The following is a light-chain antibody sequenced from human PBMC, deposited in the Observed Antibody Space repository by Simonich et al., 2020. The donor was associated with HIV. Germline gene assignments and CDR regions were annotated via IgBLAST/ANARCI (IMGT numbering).Light chain of an antibody. J-gene: IGLJ3*02. CDR2: EDT. Sequence: QSALTQPASVSGSPGQSITISCTGTSSNVGNSNLVSWYQQYPGKAPKLMIHEDTMRPSGVSKRFSASKSGNTASLTISGLQAEDEADYYCCSYAGSYTWVFGGGTKLTVL. CDR3: CSYAGSYTWV. V-gene: IGLV2-23*01. CDR1: SSNVGNSNL.